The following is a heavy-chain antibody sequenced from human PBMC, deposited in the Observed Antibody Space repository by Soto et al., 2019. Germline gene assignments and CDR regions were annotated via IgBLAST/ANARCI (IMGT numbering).Heavy chain of an antibody. D-gene: IGHD6-13*01. J-gene: IGHJ4*02. CDR1: EFAFSAFW. CDR2: INQDGSEK. Sequence: PGGSLRLSCSASEFAFSAFWINWVRQAPGKGLEWVANINQDGSEKYYVDSVKGRFIISIDTYTNQFSLKMNSVTAADTAVYYCARHEGGAAADRPLDYWGQGTLVTVSS. V-gene: IGHV3-7*01. CDR3: ARHEGGAAADRPLDY.